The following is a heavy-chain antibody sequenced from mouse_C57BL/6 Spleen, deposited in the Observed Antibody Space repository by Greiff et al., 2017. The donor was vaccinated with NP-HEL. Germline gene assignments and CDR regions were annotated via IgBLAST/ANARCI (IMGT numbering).Heavy chain of an antibody. CDR2: IYPRSGNT. J-gene: IGHJ1*03. Sequence: QVQLKESGAELARPGASVKLSCKASGYTFTSYGISWVKQRTGQGLEWIGEIYPRSGNTYYNEKFKGKATLTADKSSSTAYMELRSLTSEDSAVYFCASGITTVPRGFDVWGTGTTVTVSS. CDR3: ASGITTVPRGFDV. CDR1: GYTFTSYG. D-gene: IGHD1-1*01. V-gene: IGHV1-81*01.